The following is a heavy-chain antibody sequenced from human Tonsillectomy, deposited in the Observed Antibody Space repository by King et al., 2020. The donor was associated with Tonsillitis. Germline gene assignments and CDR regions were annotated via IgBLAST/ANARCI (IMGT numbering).Heavy chain of an antibody. CDR1: GFTFRSYT. Sequence: VQLVESGGGLVKPGGSLRLYFAASGFTFRSYTKNWVRQAPGKGLEWVSSISGRGSYIYYADAVKGRFTISRDNADNALYLQMNSLRAEDTAVYYCARSKANGQLWSSDWYFDLWGRGTLVTVSS. CDR3: ARSKANGQLWSSDWYFDL. D-gene: IGHD5-18*01. V-gene: IGHV3-21*01. CDR2: ISGRGSYI. J-gene: IGHJ2*01.